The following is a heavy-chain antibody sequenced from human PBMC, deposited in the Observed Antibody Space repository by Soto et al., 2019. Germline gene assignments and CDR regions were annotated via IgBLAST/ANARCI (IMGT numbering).Heavy chain of an antibody. D-gene: IGHD7-27*01. J-gene: IGHJ4*02. Sequence: SETLSLTCTVSGGSISSSSYYWSWIRQPPGKGLEWIGYIYYSGSTNYNPSLKSRVTISVDTSKNQFSLKLSSVTAADTAVYYCARVWGWYFDYWGQGTLVTVSS. V-gene: IGHV4-61*01. CDR1: GGSISSSSYY. CDR3: ARVWGWYFDY. CDR2: IYYSGST.